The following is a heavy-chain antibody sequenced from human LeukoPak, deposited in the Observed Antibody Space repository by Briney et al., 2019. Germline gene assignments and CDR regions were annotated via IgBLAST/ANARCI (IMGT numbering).Heavy chain of an antibody. D-gene: IGHD5-24*01. V-gene: IGHV3-9*01. CDR2: ISWNSGSI. CDR1: GFTFDDYA. CDR3: AKDRKSRDLDSLDI. Sequence: PGGSLRLSCAASGFTFDDYAMHWVRQAPGKGLEWVSGISWNSGSIGYADSVKGRFTISGDNAKNSLYLQMNSLRAEDTALYYCAKDRKSRDLDSLDIWGQGTMVTVSS. J-gene: IGHJ3*02.